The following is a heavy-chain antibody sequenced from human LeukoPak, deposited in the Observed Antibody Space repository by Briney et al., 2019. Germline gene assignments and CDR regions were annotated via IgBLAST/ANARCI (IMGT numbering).Heavy chain of an antibody. CDR2: ISGSGGST. CDR3: AKDAQVSPYSSGWYDDAFDI. V-gene: IGHV3-23*01. D-gene: IGHD6-19*01. Sequence: PGGSLRLSCAASGFTFSSYAMSWVRQAPGKGLEWVSAISGSGGSTYYADSVKGRFTISRDNSKNTLYLQMNSLRAEDTAVYYCAKDAQVSPYSSGWYDDAFDIWGQGTMVTVSS. CDR1: GFTFSSYA. J-gene: IGHJ3*02.